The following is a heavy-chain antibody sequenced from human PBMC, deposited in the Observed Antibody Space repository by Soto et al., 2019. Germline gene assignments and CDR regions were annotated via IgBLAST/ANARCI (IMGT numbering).Heavy chain of an antibody. CDR1: GGSVSSYW. CDR2: IYYTGST. J-gene: IGHJ4*02. Sequence: SETLSLTCIVSGGSVSSYWSSLSRQPPWKGLEWIGYIYYTGSTNYSPSLKGLVTISLDASKSQFSLKLTSVTAADTAVYYCARGTGASDYYFDYWRTRTLVTVS. D-gene: IGHD3-10*01. CDR3: ARGTGASDYYFDY. V-gene: IGHV4-59*02.